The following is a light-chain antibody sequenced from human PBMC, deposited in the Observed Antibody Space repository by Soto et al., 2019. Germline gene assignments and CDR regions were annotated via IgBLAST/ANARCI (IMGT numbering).Light chain of an antibody. CDR2: GAS. Sequence: EVVLTQSPGTLSLSPGERATLSCRASQSISSAYLAWYQQKPGQTPRLLIYGASNRAAGIPDRFSGSGSGTDFTLTISRLEPEDFAVYYCQQYGSSPWMFGKGTKVDIK. V-gene: IGKV3-20*01. J-gene: IGKJ1*01. CDR3: QQYGSSPWM. CDR1: QSISSAY.